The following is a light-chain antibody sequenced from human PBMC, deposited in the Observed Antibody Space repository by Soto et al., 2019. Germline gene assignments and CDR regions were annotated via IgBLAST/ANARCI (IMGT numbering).Light chain of an antibody. Sequence: EIALTQSPGTLSLSPGERATLSCRASQSVSSTYLAWYQQKPGQGPRLLIDGASSRATGIPDRFSGTGSGTDFTLTISRLEPEDFAVYYCHQYGSSPPFTFGQGTRVEI. CDR2: GAS. CDR1: QSVSSTY. CDR3: HQYGSSPPFT. V-gene: IGKV3-20*01. J-gene: IGKJ2*01.